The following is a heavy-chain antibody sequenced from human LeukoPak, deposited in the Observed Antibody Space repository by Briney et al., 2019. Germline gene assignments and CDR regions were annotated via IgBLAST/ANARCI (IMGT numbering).Heavy chain of an antibody. V-gene: IGHV4-31*03. Sequence: SETLSLTCTVSGGSISVGGHYWSWIRQLPGKGLEWIGYIYYSGSTYYSPSLKSRVTMSVDTSKNQFSLKLSSVTAADTAVYYCARDLSGYSSFDYWGQGTLVTVSP. J-gene: IGHJ4*02. CDR1: GGSISVGGHY. D-gene: IGHD3-3*01. CDR3: ARDLSGYSSFDY. CDR2: IYYSGST.